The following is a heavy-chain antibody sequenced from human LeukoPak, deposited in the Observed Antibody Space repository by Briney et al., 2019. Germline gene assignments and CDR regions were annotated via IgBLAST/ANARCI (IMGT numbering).Heavy chain of an antibody. V-gene: IGHV3-15*01. CDR1: GFTFSNAW. D-gene: IGHD2-2*01. CDR2: IKSKIDGGTT. CDR3: TTDSFTVIVPAAKGP. J-gene: IGHJ5*02. Sequence: PGGSLRLSCAASGFTFSNAWMTWVRQAPGKGLEWVGRIKSKIDGGTTDYAAPVKGRFTISRDDSKNTLYLQMNSLKTEDTAVYYCTTDSFTVIVPAAKGPWGQGTLVTVSS.